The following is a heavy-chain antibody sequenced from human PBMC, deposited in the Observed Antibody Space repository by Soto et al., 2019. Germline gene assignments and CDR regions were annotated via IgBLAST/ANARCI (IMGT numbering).Heavy chain of an antibody. CDR1: GFTFSSYS. CDR3: ARDLGYDVVVPAAIYYYGMDV. CDR2: ISSSSSYI. Sequence: PGGSLRLSCAASGFTFSSYSMNWVRQAPGKGLEWVSSISSSSSYIYYADSVKGRFTISRDNAKNSLYLQMNSLRAEDTAVYYCARDLGYDVVVPAAIYYYGMDVWGQGTTVTVSS. V-gene: IGHV3-21*01. D-gene: IGHD2-2*01. J-gene: IGHJ6*02.